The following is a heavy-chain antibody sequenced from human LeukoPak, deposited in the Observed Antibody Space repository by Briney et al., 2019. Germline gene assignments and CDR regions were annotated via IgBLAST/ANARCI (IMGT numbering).Heavy chain of an antibody. J-gene: IGHJ4*02. CDR3: ATSNYDSSGYYSPHFDY. CDR1: AYTLTELS. CDR2: FNPEDGET. V-gene: IGHV1-24*01. D-gene: IGHD3-22*01. Sequence: ASVTVSFTFSAYTLTELSMHWVRQAPGKGHGWMGVFNPEDGETIYAQKFQGRVTMTEDTSTDTAYMELSSLRSEDTAVYYCATSNYDSSGYYSPHFDYWGQGTLVTVSS.